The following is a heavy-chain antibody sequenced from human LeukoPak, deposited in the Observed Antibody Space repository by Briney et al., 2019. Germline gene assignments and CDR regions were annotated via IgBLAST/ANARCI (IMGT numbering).Heavy chain of an antibody. D-gene: IGHD3-10*01. CDR1: GYTFTDYY. Sequence: GASVKVSCKVSGYTFTDYYMHWVQQAPGKGLEWMGLVEPEDGETIYAEKFQGRVTITADTSTDTAYMELSSLRSEDTAVYYCATLQQSQGSGSYDYWGQGTLVTVSS. V-gene: IGHV1-69-2*01. CDR2: VEPEDGET. CDR3: ATLQQSQGSGSYDY. J-gene: IGHJ4*02.